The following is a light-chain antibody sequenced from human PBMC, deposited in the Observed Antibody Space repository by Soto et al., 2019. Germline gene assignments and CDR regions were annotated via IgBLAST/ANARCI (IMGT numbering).Light chain of an antibody. CDR2: YDS. V-gene: IGLV3-21*04. CDR3: QVWDSSSDKV. J-gene: IGLJ2*01. CDR1: NIRSKS. Sequence: SYELTQPPSVSVAPGKTARITCGGNNIRSKSVHWYQQKPGQAPVLVIYYDSDRPSGIPERFSGSNSGNTATLTISRVEAEDEADYYCQVWDSSSDKVFGGGTKLTVL.